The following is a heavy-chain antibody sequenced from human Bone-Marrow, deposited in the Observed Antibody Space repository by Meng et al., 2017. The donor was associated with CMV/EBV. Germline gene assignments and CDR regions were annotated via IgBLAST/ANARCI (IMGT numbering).Heavy chain of an antibody. CDR3: ARTKFGELGAYYFDY. D-gene: IGHD3-10*01. V-gene: IGHV1-2*02. CDR1: GYTFTGYY. CDR2: INPLTGGT. J-gene: IGHJ4*02. Sequence: ASVKVSCKAFGYTFTGYYMHWVRQAPGQGLEWMGWINPLTGGTNYAPKFHGRVTLTRDTSITTAYMEMSSLRSDDTAVYYCARTKFGELGAYYFDYWGQGTLVTVSS.